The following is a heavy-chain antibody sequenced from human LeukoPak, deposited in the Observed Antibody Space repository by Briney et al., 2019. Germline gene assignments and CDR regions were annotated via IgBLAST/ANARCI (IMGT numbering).Heavy chain of an antibody. D-gene: IGHD6-25*01. CDR3: ARVAPLADY. J-gene: IGHJ4*02. Sequence: PGKSLRLSCAASGFIFNSYSMNWVRQAPGKGLEWVSYISGSGSTTYYADSVKGRLTISRDNAKNSLYLQMNSLRAEDTAVYYCARVAPLADYWGQGTLVTFSS. V-gene: IGHV3-48*04. CDR1: GFIFNSYS. CDR2: ISGSGSTT.